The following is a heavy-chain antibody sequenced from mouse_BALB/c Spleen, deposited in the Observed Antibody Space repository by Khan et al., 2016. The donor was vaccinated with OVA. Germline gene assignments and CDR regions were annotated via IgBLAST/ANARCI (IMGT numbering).Heavy chain of an antibody. Sequence: VKLEESGPGLVAPSQSLSITCTVTGFSLTSYAIHWIRQPPGKGLEWLGVIWAGGSTNYNSALMSRLSISKDNSKSQVFLKMNSLQTHDTAIYXCARNREPDYFDYWGQGTTLTVSS. CDR3: ARNREPDYFDY. CDR2: IWAGGST. CDR1: GFSLTSYA. J-gene: IGHJ2*01. V-gene: IGHV2-9*02.